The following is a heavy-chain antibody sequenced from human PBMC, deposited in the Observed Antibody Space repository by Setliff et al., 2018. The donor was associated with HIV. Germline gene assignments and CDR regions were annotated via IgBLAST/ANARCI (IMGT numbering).Heavy chain of an antibody. CDR1: GFIFNDYY. D-gene: IGHD5-12*01. CDR2: MSASSSYI. CDR3: AKDPRAAVATICDY. V-gene: IGHV3-11*05. Sequence: PGGSLRLSCAASGFIFNDYYMNWIRQAPGKGLEWVSYMSASSSYIQYADSVKGRFTISRDNAKNTLYLQMNSLRAEDTAVYYCAKDPRAAVATICDYWGQGTLVTVS. J-gene: IGHJ4*02.